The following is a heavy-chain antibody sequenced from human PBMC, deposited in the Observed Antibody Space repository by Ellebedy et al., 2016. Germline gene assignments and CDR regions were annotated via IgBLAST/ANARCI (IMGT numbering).Heavy chain of an antibody. V-gene: IGHV4-59*13. J-gene: IGHJ6*03. CDR1: GGSISSYY. Sequence: SETLSLTXTVSGGSISSYYWSWIRQPPGKGLEWIGYIYYSGSTNYNPSLKSRVTISVDTSKNQFSLKLSSVTAADTAVYYCAREGDYSTGMHMDVWGKGTTVTVSS. D-gene: IGHD4-11*01. CDR3: AREGDYSTGMHMDV. CDR2: IYYSGST.